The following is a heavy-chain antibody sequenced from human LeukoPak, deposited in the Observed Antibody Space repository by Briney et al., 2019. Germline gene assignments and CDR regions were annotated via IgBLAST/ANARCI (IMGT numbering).Heavy chain of an antibody. D-gene: IGHD6-13*01. CDR1: GFIFNTYA. J-gene: IGHJ4*02. CDR2: IAGSGGST. V-gene: IGHV3-23*01. CDR3: AKRTSSRAFDY. Sequence: GGSLRLSCAASGFIFNTYAMSWVRQAPGKGLEWVSAIAGSGGSTYYTDSVKGRLTIFRDNSKNTLYLHMNSLRGEDTAVYYCAKRTSSRAFDYWGQGTLVTVSS.